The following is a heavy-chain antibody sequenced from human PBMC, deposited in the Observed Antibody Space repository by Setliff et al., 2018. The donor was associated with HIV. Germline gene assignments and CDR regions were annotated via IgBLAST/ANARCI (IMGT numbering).Heavy chain of an antibody. CDR1: DVSISAYY. CDR3: ARFRVERRLSNWFDP. J-gene: IGHJ5*02. Sequence: LSLTCTVSDVSISAYYWSWIRQPPGKGLEWIGYIYYGGSTNYNPSLRSRLTISVDTSKNQFSLKLSSVTAADTAVYYCARFRVERRLSNWFDPWGQGTLVTVSS. D-gene: IGHD1-1*01. CDR2: IYYGGST. V-gene: IGHV4-59*01.